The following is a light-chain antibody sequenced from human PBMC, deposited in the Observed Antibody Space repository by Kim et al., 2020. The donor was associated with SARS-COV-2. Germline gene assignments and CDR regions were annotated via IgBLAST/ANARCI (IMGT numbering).Light chain of an antibody. V-gene: IGLV3-1*01. J-gene: IGLJ2*01. CDR3: QAWDSSTVV. CDR2: QDS. CDR1: KLGDKY. Sequence: VAPGQTASITCSGDKLGDKYACWYQQKPGQSPVLVIYQDSKRPSGIPERFSGSNSGNTATLTISGTQAMDEADYYCQAWDSSTVVVGGGTQLTVL.